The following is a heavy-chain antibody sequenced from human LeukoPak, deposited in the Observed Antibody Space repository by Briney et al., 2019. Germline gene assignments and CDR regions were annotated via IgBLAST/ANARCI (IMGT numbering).Heavy chain of an antibody. CDR2: INGIGDGT. CDR1: GLTFSNYA. CDR3: ASKNPGLYPFDY. D-gene: IGHD2-8*01. V-gene: IGHV3-23*01. Sequence: GGSLRLSCAASGLTFSNYAMSWVRQAPGKGLEWVSSINGIGDGTFYVDTVKGRFTISRDNSKNTLYLQMNSLSAEDTAVYYCASKNPGLYPFDYWGQGTLVTVSS. J-gene: IGHJ4*02.